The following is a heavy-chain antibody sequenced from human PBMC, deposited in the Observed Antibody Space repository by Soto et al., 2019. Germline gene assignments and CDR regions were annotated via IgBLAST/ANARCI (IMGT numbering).Heavy chain of an antibody. J-gene: IGHJ6*03. CDR1: GDSISNYY. Sequence: SETLSLTCTVSGDSISNYYWSWVRQSPGMGLEWIGYIYYSGLTKYNPSLKSRVTISVGTSKNQFSLRLSSVTAADSAVYYCARSGDYTNYYYYYMDVWGKGTTVTVSS. CDR3: ARSGDYTNYYYYYMDV. D-gene: IGHD4-17*01. CDR2: IYYSGLT. V-gene: IGHV4-59*08.